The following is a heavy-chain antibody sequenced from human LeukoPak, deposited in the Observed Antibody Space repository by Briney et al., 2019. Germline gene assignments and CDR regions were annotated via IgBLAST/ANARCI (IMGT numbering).Heavy chain of an antibody. CDR2: INPSGGST. CDR1: GYTFTNYY. J-gene: IGHJ3*01. V-gene: IGHV1-46*01. D-gene: IGHD5-24*01. Sequence: ASVKVSCKASGYTFTNYYMHWVRQAPGQGLEWMGIINPSGGSTRNAQKFQGRVTMTRDMSTSTVYMELSSLRSEDTAVYYCARGWLGGRDGYKKHYGDAFDFWGQGTMVTVSS. CDR3: ARGWLGGRDGYKKHYGDAFDF.